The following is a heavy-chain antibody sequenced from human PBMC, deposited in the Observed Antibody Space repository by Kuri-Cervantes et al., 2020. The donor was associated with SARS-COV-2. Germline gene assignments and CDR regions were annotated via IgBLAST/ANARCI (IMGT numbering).Heavy chain of an antibody. CDR2: INPDGSYT. CDR1: GFTFSSYA. J-gene: IGHJ4*02. V-gene: IGHV3-74*01. Sequence: GGSLSLTCAASGFTFSSYAMHWVRQAPGKGLVWVSRINPDGSYTNNADSVKGRFTLSRDNAKNMLFLQMNSLRAEDTAVYYCAKGLRTTGPDYWGQGTLVTVSS. CDR3: AKGLRTTGPDY. D-gene: IGHD4-17*01.